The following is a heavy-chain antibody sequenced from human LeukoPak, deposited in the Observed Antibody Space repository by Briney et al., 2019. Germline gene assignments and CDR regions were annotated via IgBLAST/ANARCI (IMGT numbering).Heavy chain of an antibody. D-gene: IGHD6-13*01. CDR1: GDSVSINSAA. CDR3: ARGGVAAVL. J-gene: IGHJ4*02. V-gene: IGHV6-1*01. Sequence: SQTLSLTFAISGDSVSINSAAWNWLRESPSRGLEWLGRTYYRSKWYNDYAVSVKSRITINPDTSKNQFSLQLNSVTPEDTAVYYCARGGVAAVLWGQGTLVTVSS. CDR2: TYYRSKWYN.